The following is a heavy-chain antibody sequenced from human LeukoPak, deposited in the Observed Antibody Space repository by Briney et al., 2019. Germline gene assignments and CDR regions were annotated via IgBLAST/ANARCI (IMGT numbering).Heavy chain of an antibody. V-gene: IGHV3-30*01. J-gene: IGHJ4*02. CDR1: GFTFSSYA. Sequence: TGGSLRLSCAASGFTFSSYAMHWVRQAPGKGLEWVAVISYDGSSKYYADSVKGRFTISRDNSKNTLYLQMNSLRAEDTAVYYCAREGLWFTAFDYWGQGTLVAVSS. CDR2: ISYDGSSK. D-gene: IGHD5-18*01. CDR3: AREGLWFTAFDY.